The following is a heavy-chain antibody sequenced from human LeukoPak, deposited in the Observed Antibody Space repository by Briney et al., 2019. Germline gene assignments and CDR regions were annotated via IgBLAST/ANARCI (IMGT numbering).Heavy chain of an antibody. CDR2: IYCSGST. Sequence: KPSETLSLTCTVSGGSISSGGYYWSWIRQHPGKGLEWVGYIYCSGSTYYNPSLKSRVTISVDTSKNQFSLKLSSVTAADTAVYYCARPVNSLGAFDIWGQGTMVTVSS. D-gene: IGHD3-16*01. CDR3: ARPVNSLGAFDI. V-gene: IGHV4-31*03. CDR1: GGSISSGGYY. J-gene: IGHJ3*02.